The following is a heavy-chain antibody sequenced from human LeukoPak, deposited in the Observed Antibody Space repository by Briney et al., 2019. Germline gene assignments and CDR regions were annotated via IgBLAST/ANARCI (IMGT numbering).Heavy chain of an antibody. CDR1: GGSISSSSYY. CDR3: ARERCSSTSCYLFGYWFDP. CDR2: IYYSGST. D-gene: IGHD2-2*01. V-gene: IGHV4-61*01. Sequence: PSETLSLTCTVSGGSISSSSYYWSWIRQPPGKGLEWIGYIYYSGSTNYNPSLKSRVTISVDTSKNQFSLKLSSVTAADTAVYYCARERCSSTSCYLFGYWFDPWGQGTLVTVSS. J-gene: IGHJ5*02.